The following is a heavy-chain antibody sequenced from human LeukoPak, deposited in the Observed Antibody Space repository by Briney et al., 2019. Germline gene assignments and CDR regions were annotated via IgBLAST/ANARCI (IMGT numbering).Heavy chain of an antibody. CDR3: ARDLRYSSGWSASGMDV. V-gene: IGHV1-8*01. J-gene: IGHJ6*03. D-gene: IGHD6-19*01. Sequence: ASVKVSCKASGYTFTSYYINWVRQATGQGPEWMGWMNPNSGNTDYAQRFQGRVSMTTDTSTGTAYMDLRSLRSDDTAVYYCARDLRYSSGWSASGMDVWGKGTTVTISS. CDR2: MNPNSGNT. CDR1: GYTFTSYY.